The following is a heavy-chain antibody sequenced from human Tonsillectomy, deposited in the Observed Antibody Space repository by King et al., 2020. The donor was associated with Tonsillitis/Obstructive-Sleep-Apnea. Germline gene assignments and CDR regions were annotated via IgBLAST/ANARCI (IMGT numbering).Heavy chain of an antibody. V-gene: IGHV3-9*01. CDR3: AKGLGLIAAAGSVDY. CDR2: ISWNSGTL. Sequence: QLVQSGGGLVQPGRSLRLSCAASGFTFDDYAMHWVRQPPGKGLEWVSGISWNSGTLGYADSVKGRFTISRDNAKNSLYLQMNSLRPEDTALYYCAKGLGLIAAAGSVDYWGQGTLVTVSA. D-gene: IGHD6-13*01. J-gene: IGHJ4*02. CDR1: GFTFDDYA.